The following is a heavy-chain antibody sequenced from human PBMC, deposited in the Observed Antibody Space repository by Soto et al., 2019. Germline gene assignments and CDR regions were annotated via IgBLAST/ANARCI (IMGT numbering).Heavy chain of an antibody. J-gene: IGHJ4*02. CDR2: ISGSGGST. CDR3: AKVGCSGGSCYWAYFDY. CDR1: GFTFSSYA. Sequence: GGSLRLSCAASGFTFSSYAMSWVRQAPGKGLEWVSAISGSGGSTYYADSVKGRFTISRDNSKNTLYLQMNSLRAEDTAVYYCAKVGCSGGSCYWAYFDYWGQGTLVTVSS. D-gene: IGHD2-15*01. V-gene: IGHV3-23*01.